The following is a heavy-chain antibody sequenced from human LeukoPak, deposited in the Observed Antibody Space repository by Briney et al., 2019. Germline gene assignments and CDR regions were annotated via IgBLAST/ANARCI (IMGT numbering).Heavy chain of an antibody. CDR1: GFTFSSYE. CDR2: ISSSGSTI. D-gene: IGHD3-10*01. J-gene: IGHJ3*02. CDR3: ARSRNYYGSGSYYSDAFDI. V-gene: IGHV3-48*03. Sequence: GGSLRLSCAASGFTFSSYEMNWVRQAPGKGLEWVSYISSSGSTIYYADSVKGRFTISRDNAKNSLYLQMNSLRAEDTAVYYCARSRNYYGSGSYYSDAFDIWGQGTMVTVSS.